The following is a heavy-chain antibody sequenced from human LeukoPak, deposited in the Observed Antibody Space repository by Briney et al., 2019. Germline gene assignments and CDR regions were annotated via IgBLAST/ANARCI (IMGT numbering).Heavy chain of an antibody. CDR1: GFTFSSYS. CDR2: ISNSSYI. V-gene: IGHV3-21*01. J-gene: IGHJ4*02. Sequence: GGSLRLSCAASGFTFSSYSMNWARQAPGKGLEWVSSISNSSYIYYADSVKGRFTISRDNAKNSLYLQMNSLRAEDTAVYYCARDLDSSGWSRLGVYWGQGTLVTVSS. CDR3: ARDLDSSGWSRLGVY. D-gene: IGHD6-19*01.